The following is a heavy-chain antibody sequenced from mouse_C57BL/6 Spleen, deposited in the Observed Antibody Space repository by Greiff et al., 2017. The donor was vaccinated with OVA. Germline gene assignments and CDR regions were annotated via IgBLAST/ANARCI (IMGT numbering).Heavy chain of an antibody. CDR3: AIDYYGSSYNWYFDV. V-gene: IGHV5-16*01. Sequence: EVHLVASEGGLVQPGSSMKLSCTASGFTFSDYYMAWVRQVPEKGLEWVANINYDGSSTYYLDSLKSRFIISRDNAKNILYLQMSSLKSEDTATYYCAIDYYGSSYNWYFDVWGTGTTGTVSS. CDR1: GFTFSDYY. J-gene: IGHJ1*03. D-gene: IGHD1-1*01. CDR2: INYDGSST.